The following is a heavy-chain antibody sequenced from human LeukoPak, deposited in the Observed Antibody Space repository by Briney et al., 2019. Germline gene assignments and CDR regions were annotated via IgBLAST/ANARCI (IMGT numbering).Heavy chain of an antibody. CDR3: ARVGLHDYILYYFDY. CDR2: IYYSGST. CDR1: GGSISSGGYY. V-gene: IGHV4-31*03. D-gene: IGHD4-11*01. J-gene: IGHJ4*02. Sequence: SETLSLTCTVSGGSISSGGYYWSWIRQHSGKGLEWIGYIYYSGSTYYNPSLKSRVTISVDTSKNQFSLKLSSVTAADTAVYYCARVGLHDYILYYFDYWGQGTLVTVSS.